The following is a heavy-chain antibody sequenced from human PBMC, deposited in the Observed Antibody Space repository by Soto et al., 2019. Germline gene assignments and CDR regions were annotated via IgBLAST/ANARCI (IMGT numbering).Heavy chain of an antibody. Sequence: TSETLSLTCTVSGDSVSSSDYYWMLIRQPPGKGLEWLGYISYSGGTNHNPSLKSRVTISLDTSKNQFSLRLSSVPAADTAVYFCVRSSIETRIFVSPSHFCALGTLVTVS. V-gene: IGHV4-61*08. CDR1: GDSVSSSDYY. D-gene: IGHD6-6*01. CDR2: ISYSGGT. CDR3: VRSSIETRIFVSPSHF. J-gene: IGHJ4*02.